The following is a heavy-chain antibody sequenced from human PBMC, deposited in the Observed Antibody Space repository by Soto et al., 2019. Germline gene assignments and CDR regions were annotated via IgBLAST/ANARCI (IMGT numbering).Heavy chain of an antibody. Sequence: QVQLQESGPGLVKPSETLSLTCAVSGSPITTTTWWAWLRLPPGKGLEWIGELHHDGTTNYNPSLESRITMSLDKSNNHFSLKLTCVTAADTAIYYCATQTISYTWGVWGRGTTVTVSS. CDR3: ATQTISYTWGV. CDR1: GSPITTTTW. V-gene: IGHV4-4*02. J-gene: IGHJ6*02. CDR2: LHHDGTT. D-gene: IGHD3-16*01.